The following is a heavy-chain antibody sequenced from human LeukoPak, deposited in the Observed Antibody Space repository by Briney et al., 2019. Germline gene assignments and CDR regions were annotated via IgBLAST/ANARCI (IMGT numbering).Heavy chain of an antibody. CDR2: INPTGDST. D-gene: IGHD4-23*01. J-gene: IGHJ4*02. CDR3: AREASGGYFDY. CDR1: GYTFSSYY. Sequence: ASVKVSCKASGYTFSSYYMHWVRQAPGQGLEWVGLINPTGDSTSYAQNFRGRVTMTRDTSTSTVYMDLNSLRSEDTAVYYCAREASGGYFDYWGQGTLVTVSS. V-gene: IGHV1-46*01.